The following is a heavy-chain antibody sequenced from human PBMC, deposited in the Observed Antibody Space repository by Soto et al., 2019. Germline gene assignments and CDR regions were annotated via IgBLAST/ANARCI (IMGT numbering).Heavy chain of an antibody. Sequence: EVQLLESGGGLVQPGGSLRLSCAASGFTFSSYIVNWVRQAPGKGLEWVSGIRGNGDSTYYTDSVKGRFTISRDNSKNTLYLRINSLRAADTAVYFCARTRQERVFDYWGQGTLVTVSS. V-gene: IGHV3-23*01. J-gene: IGHJ4*02. D-gene: IGHD1-1*01. CDR1: GFTFSSYI. CDR2: IRGNGDST. CDR3: ARTRQERVFDY.